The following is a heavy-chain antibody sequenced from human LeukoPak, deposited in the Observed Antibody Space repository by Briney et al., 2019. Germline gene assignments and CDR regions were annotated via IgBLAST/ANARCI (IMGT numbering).Heavy chain of an antibody. D-gene: IGHD2-8*02. CDR1: GGSISSYY. Sequence: PSETLSLTCAVSGGSISSYYWSWIRQPPGKGLEWIGYIYYSGSTNYNPSLKSRVTISVDTSKNQFSLRLSSVTAADTAVYYCARTASGGTFPYYYYYMDVWGKGTTVTVSS. CDR3: ARTASGGTFPYYYYYMDV. J-gene: IGHJ6*03. CDR2: IYYSGST. V-gene: IGHV4-59*08.